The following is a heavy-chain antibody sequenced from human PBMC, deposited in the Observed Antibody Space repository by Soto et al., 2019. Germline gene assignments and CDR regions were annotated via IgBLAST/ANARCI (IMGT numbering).Heavy chain of an antibody. CDR2: IIPIFGTA. CDR3: ARSVAPIAAAGTGDGMAV. V-gene: IGHV1-69*06. CDR1: GEMFSSVA. J-gene: IGHJ6*02. D-gene: IGHD6-13*01. Sequence: GFSVERSFKGSGEMFSSVAMGWVRPDPGPGLEWMGGIIPIFGTANYTQKFQGRVTITADKSTSTAYMELSSLRSEDTAVYYCARSVAPIAAAGTGDGMAVWGQGTTVTVSS.